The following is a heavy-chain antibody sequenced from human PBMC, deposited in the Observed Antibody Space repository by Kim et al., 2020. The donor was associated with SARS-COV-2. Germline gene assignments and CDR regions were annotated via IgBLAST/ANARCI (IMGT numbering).Heavy chain of an antibody. D-gene: IGHD3-3*01. Sequence: SETLSLTCTVSGGSISSYYWSWIRQPPGKGLEWIGYIYHSGSTNYNPSLKSRVTISVDTSKNQFSLKLSSVTAADTAVYYCARARYDFWSGGAMGFDYWGQGTLVTVSS. CDR2: IYHSGST. CDR3: ARARYDFWSGGAMGFDY. J-gene: IGHJ4*02. V-gene: IGHV4-59*01. CDR1: GGSISSYY.